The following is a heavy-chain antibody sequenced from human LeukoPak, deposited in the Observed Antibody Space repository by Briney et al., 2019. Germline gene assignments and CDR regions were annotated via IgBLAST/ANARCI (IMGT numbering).Heavy chain of an antibody. V-gene: IGHV1-69*04. J-gene: IGHJ3*02. CDR1: GGTFSSYA. Sequence: VKVSFKASGGTFSSYAISWVRQAPGQGLEWMGRIIPILPKPNYAQKFQGRVTITADKSTSTAYMEVSSLRSEDTAVYYCARGGEMVNDAFDIWGQGTMVTVSS. D-gene: IGHD2-8*01. CDR2: IIPILPKP. CDR3: ARGGEMVNDAFDI.